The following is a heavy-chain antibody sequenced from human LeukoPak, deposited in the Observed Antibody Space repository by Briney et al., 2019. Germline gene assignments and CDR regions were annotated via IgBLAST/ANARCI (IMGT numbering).Heavy chain of an antibody. CDR3: ASRRVLTGEPY. CDR2: IYYSGST. J-gene: IGHJ4*02. D-gene: IGHD7-27*01. Sequence: SETLSLTCTVSGGSISSYYWSWIRQPPGKGLEWIGYIYYSGSTNYNPSLKSRVTTSVDTSKNQFSLKLTSVTAADTAVYYCASRRVLTGEPYWGQGSLVTVSS. CDR1: GGSISSYY. V-gene: IGHV4-59*12.